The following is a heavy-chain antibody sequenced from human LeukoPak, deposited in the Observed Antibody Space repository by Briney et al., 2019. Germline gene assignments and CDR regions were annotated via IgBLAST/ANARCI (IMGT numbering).Heavy chain of an antibody. Sequence: ASVEVSCKASGYTFTAYYMHWVRQAPGQGLEWMGWINPNSGVTDYAQKFQGRVTMTRDTSITTAYMELSRLRSDDTAVYYCARGAHLDYWGQGTLVTVSS. J-gene: IGHJ4*02. V-gene: IGHV1-2*02. CDR3: ARGAHLDY. CDR2: INPNSGVT. CDR1: GYTFTAYY.